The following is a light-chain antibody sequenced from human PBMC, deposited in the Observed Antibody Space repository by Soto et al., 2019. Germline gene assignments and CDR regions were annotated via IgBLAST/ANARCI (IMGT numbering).Light chain of an antibody. CDR1: SSDIGNYNY. CDR2: EVS. J-gene: IGLJ3*02. V-gene: IGLV2-14*01. Sequence: QSALTQPASVSGSPGQSIAISCTGTSSDIGNYNYVSWYQQHPGKAPKLIIYEVSNRPSGVSNRFSGSKSGNTASLTISGLQADDEADYYCSSFTNSLTLVFGGGTKLTGL. CDR3: SSFTNSLTLV.